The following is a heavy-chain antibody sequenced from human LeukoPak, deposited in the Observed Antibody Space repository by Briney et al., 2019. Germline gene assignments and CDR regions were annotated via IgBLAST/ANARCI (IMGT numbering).Heavy chain of an antibody. CDR2: IYNSGST. J-gene: IGHJ3*02. CDR1: GGSVSDYY. Sequence: SETLSLTCTVSGGSVSDYYWSWIRQPPGKGLEWIGYIYNSGSTIYNPSLKSRVTISVDTSKNQFSLKLSSVTAADTAVYYCARGYSSGWFSPPGAFDIWGQGTMVTVSS. V-gene: IGHV4-59*02. CDR3: ARGYSSGWFSPPGAFDI. D-gene: IGHD6-19*01.